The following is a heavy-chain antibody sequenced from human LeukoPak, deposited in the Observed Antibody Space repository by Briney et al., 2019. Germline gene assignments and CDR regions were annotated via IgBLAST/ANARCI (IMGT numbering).Heavy chain of an antibody. Sequence: GGSLRLSCAASGFPFSSYNMNWVRQAPGKGLEWVSSITSSSTYIFYADSGTGRFTISRDNAKNSLYLQMNSLRAEDTAVYYCARYSGTYRDYWGQGTLVTVSS. J-gene: IGHJ4*02. D-gene: IGHD1-26*01. CDR1: GFPFSSYN. V-gene: IGHV3-21*01. CDR2: ITSSSTYI. CDR3: ARYSGTYRDY.